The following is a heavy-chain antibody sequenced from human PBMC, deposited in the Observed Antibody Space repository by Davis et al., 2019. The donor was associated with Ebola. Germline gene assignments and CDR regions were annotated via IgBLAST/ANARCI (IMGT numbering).Heavy chain of an antibody. Sequence: MPGGSLRLSCSVSGGSISRYYWSWIRQSPGKLLEWIGYIHYSGRTNYNPSLKRRVTISVDTSKNQFSLKLRSVTDADTAVYYCARHECGGDCYHDVFDIWGQGTMATVSS. J-gene: IGHJ3*02. CDR3: ARHECGGDCYHDVFDI. CDR1: GGSISRYY. CDR2: IHYSGRT. D-gene: IGHD2-21*02. V-gene: IGHV4-59*08.